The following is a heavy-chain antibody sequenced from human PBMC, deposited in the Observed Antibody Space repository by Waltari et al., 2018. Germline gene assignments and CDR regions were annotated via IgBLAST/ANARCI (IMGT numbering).Heavy chain of an antibody. V-gene: IGHV4-59*01. Sequence: QVQLQESGPGLVKPSETLSLTCTVSGGSISSYYWSWIRQPPGKGLEWIGYIYYSGSTNYNPSLKSRVTISVDTSKNQVSLKLSSVTAADTAVYYCARDSGVRIAARPGAFDIWGQGTMVTVSS. CDR2: IYYSGST. D-gene: IGHD6-6*01. J-gene: IGHJ3*02. CDR1: GGSISSYY. CDR3: ARDSGVRIAARPGAFDI.